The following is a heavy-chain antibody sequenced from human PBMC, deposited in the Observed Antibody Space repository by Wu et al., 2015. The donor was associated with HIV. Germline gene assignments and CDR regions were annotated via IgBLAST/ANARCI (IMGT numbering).Heavy chain of an antibody. CDR1: GGTFSSYA. J-gene: IGHJ4*03. V-gene: IGHV1-69*13. CDR2: IIPIFGTA. D-gene: IGHD2-21*01. CDR3: ARDLGDYYKFGTPGYY. Sequence: QVHLVQSGAEVQKSGASVKVSCKASGGTFSSYAISWVRQAPGQGLEWMGRIIPIFGTANYAQKLQGRVSLTADPSTTTAYMELRSLRSDDTAVYFCARDLGDYYKFGTPGYYVGPGTLVTVSS.